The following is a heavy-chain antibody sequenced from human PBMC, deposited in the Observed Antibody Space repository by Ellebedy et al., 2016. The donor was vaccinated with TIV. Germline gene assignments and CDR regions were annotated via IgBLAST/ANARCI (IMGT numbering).Heavy chain of an antibody. CDR3: ARGWG. D-gene: IGHD1-26*01. CDR1: GFTVSSNY. CDR2: MYSGGST. J-gene: IGHJ4*02. V-gene: IGHV3-53*01. Sequence: GESLKISCAASGFTVSSNYMSWVRQAPGKGLEWVSVMYSGGSTYYAESVKGRFTISRDNSKNTLYLQMNSLRAEDTAVYYCARGWGWGQGTLVTVSS.